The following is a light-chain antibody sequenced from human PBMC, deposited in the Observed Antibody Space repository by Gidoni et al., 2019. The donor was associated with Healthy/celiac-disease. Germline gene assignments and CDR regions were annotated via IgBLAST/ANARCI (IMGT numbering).Light chain of an antibody. J-gene: IGLJ3*02. Sequence: QTVVTQEPSFSVSPGGTVTLTCGLSSGSVSTNYYPSWYQQTPGQAPRTLIYSTNIRSSGVPDRFSGSILGNKAALTITGAQADDESDYYCVLYMGSGLWVFGGGTKLTVL. CDR1: SGSVSTNYY. CDR3: VLYMGSGLWV. CDR2: STN. V-gene: IGLV8-61*01.